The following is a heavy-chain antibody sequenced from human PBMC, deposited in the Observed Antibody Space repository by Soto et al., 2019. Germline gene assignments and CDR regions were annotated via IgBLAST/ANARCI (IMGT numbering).Heavy chain of an antibody. Sequence: ASVKVSCKASGYTFTSYGISWVRQAPGQGLEWMGWISAYNGNTNYAQKIQGRVTMTTDTPTSTAYMELRSLRSDDTAVYYCARDGIVVVPASPTGTHWYFDLWGRGTLVTVSS. V-gene: IGHV1-18*01. J-gene: IGHJ2*01. CDR2: ISAYNGNT. CDR3: ARDGIVVVPASPTGTHWYFDL. CDR1: GYTFTSYG. D-gene: IGHD2-2*01.